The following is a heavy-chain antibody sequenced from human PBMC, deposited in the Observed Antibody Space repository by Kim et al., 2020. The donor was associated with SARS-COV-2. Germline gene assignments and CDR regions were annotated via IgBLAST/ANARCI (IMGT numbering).Heavy chain of an antibody. CDR3: ARHGYCSSTSCSTFDY. J-gene: IGHJ4*02. V-gene: IGHV1-18*01. CDR2: ISAYNGNT. D-gene: IGHD2-2*02. CDR1: GYTFTSYG. Sequence: ASVKVSCKASGYTFTSYGISWVRQAPGQGLEWMGWISAYNGNTNYAQKLQGRVTMTTDTSTSTAYMELRSLRSDDTAVYYCARHGYCSSTSCSTFDYWGQGTLVTVSS.